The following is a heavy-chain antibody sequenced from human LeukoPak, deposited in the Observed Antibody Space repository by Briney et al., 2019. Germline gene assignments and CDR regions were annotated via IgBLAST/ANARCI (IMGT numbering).Heavy chain of an antibody. Sequence: ASVKVSCKASGYAFISYGITWVRQAPGQGLEWMGWVSAYNGNTKYAQKFQGRVTMTTDTSTNTAYMEVRSLRSDDTAVYYCARDDVWVSGIAASGFDYWGQGTLVAVSS. CDR1: GYAFISYG. CDR2: VSAYNGNT. J-gene: IGHJ4*02. CDR3: ARDDVWVSGIAASGFDY. D-gene: IGHD6-13*01. V-gene: IGHV1-18*01.